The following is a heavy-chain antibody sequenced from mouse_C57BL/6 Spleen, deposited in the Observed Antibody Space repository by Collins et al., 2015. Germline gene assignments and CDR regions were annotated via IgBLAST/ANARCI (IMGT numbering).Heavy chain of an antibody. CDR2: IDPSDSYT. CDR3: ARAHYAYFDY. D-gene: IGHD1-1*01. Sequence: QVQLQQPGAEPVMPGASVKLSCKASGYTFTSYWMHWVKQRPGQGLEWIGEIDPSDSYTNYNQKFKGKSTLTVDKSSSTAYMQLSSLTSEDSAVYYCARAHYAYFDYWGQGTTLTVSS. J-gene: IGHJ2*01. CDR1: GYTFTSYW. V-gene: IGHV1-69*01.